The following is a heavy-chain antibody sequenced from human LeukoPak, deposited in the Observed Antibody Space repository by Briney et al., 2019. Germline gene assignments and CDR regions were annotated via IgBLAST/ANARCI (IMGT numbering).Heavy chain of an antibody. D-gene: IGHD1-26*01. CDR2: ISSNGGST. V-gene: IGHV3-64D*09. Sequence: GGSLRLSCSASRFTFSNYAIHWVRQAPGKGLEYVSGISSNGGSTYYAESVKGRFITSRDNSKNMLYLQMSSLGAEDTAVYYCVKESSGSYYIGASDIWGQGTMVTVSS. CDR1: RFTFSNYA. J-gene: IGHJ3*02. CDR3: VKESSGSYYIGASDI.